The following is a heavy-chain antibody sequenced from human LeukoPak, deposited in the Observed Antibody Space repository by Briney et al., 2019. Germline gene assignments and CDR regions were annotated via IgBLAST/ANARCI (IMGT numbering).Heavy chain of an antibody. V-gene: IGHV3-30*02. CDR2: IRSDGSNK. CDR1: GFTFSSYG. CDR3: AKLRGATTAFDI. J-gene: IGHJ3*02. Sequence: PGGSLRLSCAASGFTFSSYGMHWVRQAPGKGLGWVAFIRSDGSNKNYADSVKGRFTISRDNSKNTLYVQMNSLRAEDTAVYYCAKLRGATTAFDIWGQGTMVTVSS. D-gene: IGHD1-26*01.